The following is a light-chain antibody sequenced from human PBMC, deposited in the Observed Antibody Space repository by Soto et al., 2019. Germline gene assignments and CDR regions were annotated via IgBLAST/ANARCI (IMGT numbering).Light chain of an antibody. CDR2: GTS. Sequence: EIVLTLSPDTLSLSPGELVNLSCRASQRLGTKFLAWYQQKAGQAPMLLIYGTSTRATGIPDGFSGSGSGTDFTLTISRLEPEDFAVYFCQQYSNSLPWTFGRGTKVDIK. CDR3: QQYSNSLPWT. V-gene: IGKV3-20*01. CDR1: QRLGTKF. J-gene: IGKJ1*01.